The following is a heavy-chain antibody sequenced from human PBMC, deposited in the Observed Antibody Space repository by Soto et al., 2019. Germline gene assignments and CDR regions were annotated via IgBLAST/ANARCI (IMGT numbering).Heavy chain of an antibody. CDR3: ATAGYSSNHAQN. CDR1: GYTFTSYG. J-gene: IGHJ4*02. Sequence: ASVKVSCKSSGYTFTSYGISWVRQAPGQGLEWMGWISAYNGNTNYAQKLQGRVTMTTDTSTSTAYMELRSLRSDDTAVYFCATAGYSSNHAQNWGQGTLVTVSS. D-gene: IGHD6-13*01. V-gene: IGHV1-18*01. CDR2: ISAYNGNT.